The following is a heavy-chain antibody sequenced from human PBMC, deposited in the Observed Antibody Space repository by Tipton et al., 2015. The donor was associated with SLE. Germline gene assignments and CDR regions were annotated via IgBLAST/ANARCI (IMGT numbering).Heavy chain of an antibody. CDR3: AKDMALYDSSAYYPDV. J-gene: IGHJ6*02. CDR1: GFTFSTYW. D-gene: IGHD3-22*01. CDR2: ITYDGSNK. V-gene: IGHV3-30*02. Sequence: SLRLSCEASGFTFSTYWMHWVRQAPGKGLEWVAFITYDGSNKYYADSVKGRFTISRDNSKNTLYLQMNSLRAEDTAVYYCAKDMALYDSSAYYPDVWGQGTTVAFSS.